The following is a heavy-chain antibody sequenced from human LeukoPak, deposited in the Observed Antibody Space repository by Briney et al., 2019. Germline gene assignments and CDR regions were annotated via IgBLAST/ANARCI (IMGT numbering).Heavy chain of an antibody. CDR1: GYTFTNYG. CDR3: AREAGIIAVAGRYYYMDV. V-gene: IGHV1-18*01. J-gene: IGHJ6*03. D-gene: IGHD6-19*01. Sequence: ASVKVSCKASGYTFTNYGISWVRQAPGQGLEWMGWISAYNGNTHYAQNLQGRVTMTTDTSTSTAYMELSSLRSEDTAVYYCAREAGIIAVAGRYYYMDVWGKGTTVTVSS. CDR2: ISAYNGNT.